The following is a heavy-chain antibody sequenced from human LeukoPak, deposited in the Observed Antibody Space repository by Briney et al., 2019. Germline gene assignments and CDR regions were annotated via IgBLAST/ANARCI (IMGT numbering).Heavy chain of an antibody. V-gene: IGHV1-18*01. CDR2: ISAYNGNT. CDR3: ARDSSSWYGYGMDV. D-gene: IGHD6-13*01. CDR1: GYTFTNYG. J-gene: IGHJ6*02. Sequence: ASVKVSCKASGYTFTNYGISWVRQAPGQGLEWMGWISAYNGNTNYAQKLQGRVTMTTDTSTSTAYMELRSLRSDDTAVYYCARDSSSWYGYGMDVWGQGTTVTVSS.